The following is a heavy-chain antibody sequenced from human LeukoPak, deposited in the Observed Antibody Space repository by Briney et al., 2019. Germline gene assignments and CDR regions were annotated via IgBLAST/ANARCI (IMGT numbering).Heavy chain of an antibody. Sequence: ASVKVSCKTSGDTLTNYGISWVRQAPGEGLEWMGGIIATLGTTNYAQKFQGRVTMTRDMSTSTVYMELSSLRSEDTAVYYCARVAAEVVGVPGAIGFGWLRRDYYYMDVWGKGTTVTVSS. V-gene: IGHV1-69*10. D-gene: IGHD2-2*02. J-gene: IGHJ6*03. CDR2: IIATLGTT. CDR3: ARVAAEVVGVPGAIGFGWLRRDYYYMDV. CDR1: GDTLTNYG.